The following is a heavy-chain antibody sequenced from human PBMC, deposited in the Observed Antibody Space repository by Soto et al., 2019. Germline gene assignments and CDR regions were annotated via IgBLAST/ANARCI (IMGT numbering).Heavy chain of an antibody. CDR2: ISSSSSYI. J-gene: IGHJ4*02. CDR1: GFTFSSYS. CDR3: ARAPYIWGSYRSPYHFDY. D-gene: IGHD3-16*02. V-gene: IGHV3-21*01. Sequence: EVQLVESGGGLVKPGGSLRLSCAASGFTFSSYSMNWVRQAPGKGLEWVSSISSSSSYIYYADSVKGRFTISRDNAKNSLYLQMNSLRAEDTAVYYCARAPYIWGSYRSPYHFDYWGQGTLVTVSS.